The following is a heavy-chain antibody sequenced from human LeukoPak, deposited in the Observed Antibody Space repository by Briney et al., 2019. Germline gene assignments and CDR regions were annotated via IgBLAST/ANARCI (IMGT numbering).Heavy chain of an antibody. J-gene: IGHJ3*02. CDR3: ARPSGALRRDDAFDI. V-gene: IGHV3-7*01. CDR1: GFTFSDYW. D-gene: IGHD3-10*01. Sequence: GGSLRLSCAASGFTFSDYWMGWVRQAPGKGLEWVASIKGDGGQKYYVDSVKGRFTISRDNAKNSLYLQMNSLRAEDTAVYYCARPSGALRRDDAFDIWGQETMVTVSS. CDR2: IKGDGGQK.